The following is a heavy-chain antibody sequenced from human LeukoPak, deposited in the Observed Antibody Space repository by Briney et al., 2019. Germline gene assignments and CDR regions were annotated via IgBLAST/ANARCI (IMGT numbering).Heavy chain of an antibody. Sequence: ASVKVSCKASVYTFTSYDINGVRPAAGQGLEWMGWMNPNSGNTGYAQKFQGRVTMTRNTSISTAYMELSSLRSEDTAVYYCARGRTYSSSSYYFDYWGQGTLVTVSS. CDR2: MNPNSGNT. CDR3: ARGRTYSSSSYYFDY. CDR1: VYTFTSYD. J-gene: IGHJ4*02. V-gene: IGHV1-8*01. D-gene: IGHD6-13*01.